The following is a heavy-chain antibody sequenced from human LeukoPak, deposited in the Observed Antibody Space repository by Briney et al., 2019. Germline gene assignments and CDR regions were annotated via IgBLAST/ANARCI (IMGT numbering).Heavy chain of an antibody. J-gene: IGHJ4*02. CDR1: GYTFTSYD. V-gene: IGHV1-8*01. D-gene: IGHD5-18*01. CDR3: ASPGGYSYGSDFDY. CDR2: MNPNSGNT. Sequence: ASVKVSCKASGYTFTSYDINWVRQATGQGLEWMGWMNPNSGNTGYAQKFQGRVTMTRNTSISTAHMELSSLRSEDTAVYYCASPGGYSYGSDFDYWGQGTLVTVSS.